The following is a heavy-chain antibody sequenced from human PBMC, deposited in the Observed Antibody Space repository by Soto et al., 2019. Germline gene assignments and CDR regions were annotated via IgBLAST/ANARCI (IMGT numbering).Heavy chain of an antibody. V-gene: IGHV1-69*13. CDR1: GGTFSSYA. D-gene: IGHD3-10*01. CDR3: ARDHSSSYGSGSYQFDY. Sequence: SVKVTCKASGGTFSSYAISWVRQAPGQGLEWMGGIIPIFGTANYAQKFQGRVTITADESTSTAYMELSSRRSEDTALYYCARDHSSSYGSGSYQFDYWGQGTRVTVSS. J-gene: IGHJ4*02. CDR2: IIPIFGTA.